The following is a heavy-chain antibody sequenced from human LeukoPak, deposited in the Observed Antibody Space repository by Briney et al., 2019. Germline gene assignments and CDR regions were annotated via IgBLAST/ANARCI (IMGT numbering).Heavy chain of an antibody. CDR3: ARGDSITIFGVVRGQDV. V-gene: IGHV1-46*01. D-gene: IGHD3-3*01. Sequence: ASVKVSCKASGYTFTSYYMHWVRQAPGQGLEWMGIINPSGGSTSYAQKFQGRVTMTRDTSTSTVYMELSSLRSEDTAVYYCARGDSITIFGVVRGQDVWGQGTTVTVSS. CDR2: INPSGGST. J-gene: IGHJ6*02. CDR1: GYTFTSYY.